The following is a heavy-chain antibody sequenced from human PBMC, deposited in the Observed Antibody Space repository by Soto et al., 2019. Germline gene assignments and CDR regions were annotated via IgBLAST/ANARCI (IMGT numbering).Heavy chain of an antibody. Sequence: SETLSLTCAVSGGSFTGCYWTWIRHTPGKGLEWIGEINYRGSSYYNPSLESRISMAVDTSKNQFSLKLRSVTAADTAVYFCVRGQPHRITIFEVVIRSYDYGMDVWGQGTTVT. CDR1: GGSFTGCY. CDR3: VRGQPHRITIFEVVIRSYDYGMDV. J-gene: IGHJ6*02. CDR2: INYRGSS. V-gene: IGHV4-34*01. D-gene: IGHD3-3*02.